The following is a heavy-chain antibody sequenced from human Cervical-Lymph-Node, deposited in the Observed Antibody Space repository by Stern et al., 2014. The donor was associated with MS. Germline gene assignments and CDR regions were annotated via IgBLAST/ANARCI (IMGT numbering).Heavy chain of an antibody. J-gene: IGHJ4*02. CDR3: AHALRRKNCSGGRCYSYDY. CDR1: GFSLSTSGVA. Sequence: QVTLKESGPPLVKPTQTLTLTCTFSGFSLSTSGVAVGWIRQPPGKALEWLAGLYWGTDRSYSPSLKSRLTITKDTSKNQVVLTMTNMDPVDTATYYCAHALRRKNCSGGRCYSYDYWGQGTLVTVSS. D-gene: IGHD2-15*01. CDR2: LYWGTDR. V-gene: IGHV2-5*02.